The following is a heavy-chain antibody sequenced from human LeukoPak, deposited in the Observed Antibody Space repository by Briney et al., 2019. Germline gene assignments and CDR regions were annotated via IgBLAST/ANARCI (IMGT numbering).Heavy chain of an antibody. V-gene: IGHV5-51*01. D-gene: IGHD4-17*01. CDR1: GYNFPGDW. Sequence: GESLKISCKASGYNFPGDWIGWVRQVSGKGLEWMGIIYPGDSDTRYSPSFQGQVTISADKSISTAYLQWSSLKASDTAMYYCARPYYGDYDDAFDIWGQGTMVTVSS. J-gene: IGHJ3*02. CDR3: ARPYYGDYDDAFDI. CDR2: IYPGDSDT.